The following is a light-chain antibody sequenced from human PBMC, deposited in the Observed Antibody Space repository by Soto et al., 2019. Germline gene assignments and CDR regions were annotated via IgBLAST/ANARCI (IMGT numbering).Light chain of an antibody. J-gene: IGLJ1*01. CDR2: EVS. CDR3: SSYTSSSPYV. Sequence: QSALTQPASVSGSPGQSITISCTGTSSDVGGYNYVSWYQHHPGKAPKLMIYEVSNRPSGVSHRFSGSKSGNTASLTISGLQAEDEADYYCSSYTSSSPYVFGTGTKVIVL. CDR1: SSDVGGYNY. V-gene: IGLV2-14*01.